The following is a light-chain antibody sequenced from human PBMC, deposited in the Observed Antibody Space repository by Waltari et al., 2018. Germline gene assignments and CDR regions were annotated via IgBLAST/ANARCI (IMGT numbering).Light chain of an antibody. CDR1: QSVKSN. CDR3: QQYNNWPLT. V-gene: IGKV3-15*01. Sequence: EIVMTQSPATLSVSPGERATLSCRASQSVKSNLAWYQQRPGQAPRLLIYGASTTATGIPARFTGSGSGTEFTLTISSLQSEDFAVYYCQQYNNWPLTFGGGTEVEIK. J-gene: IGKJ4*01. CDR2: GAS.